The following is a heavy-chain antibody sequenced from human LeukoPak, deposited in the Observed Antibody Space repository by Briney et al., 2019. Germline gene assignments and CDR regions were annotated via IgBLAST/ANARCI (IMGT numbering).Heavy chain of an antibody. D-gene: IGHD2-2*01. Sequence: SETLSLTCTVSGGSISSSSYYWGWIRQPPGNGLEWIGEINHSGSTNYNPSLKSRVTISVDTSKNQFSLKLSSVTAADTAVYYCASCHCSSTSCPSCPGDYWGQGTLVTVSS. J-gene: IGHJ4*02. V-gene: IGHV4-39*07. CDR3: ASCHCSSTSCPSCPGDY. CDR1: GGSISSSSYY. CDR2: INHSGST.